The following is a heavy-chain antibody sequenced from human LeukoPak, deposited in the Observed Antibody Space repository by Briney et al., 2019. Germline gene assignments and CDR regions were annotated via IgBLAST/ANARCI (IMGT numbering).Heavy chain of an antibody. CDR2: ISSDGSNE. Sequence: PGRSLRLSCAASGFTFSSYAMHWVRQAPGKGLEWVALISSDGSNEYYADSVKGRFTISRDNAKNSLYLQMNSLRAEDTAVYYCARENPITMVRGEGWFDPWGQGTLVTVSS. J-gene: IGHJ5*02. D-gene: IGHD3-10*01. V-gene: IGHV3-30-3*01. CDR3: ARENPITMVRGEGWFDP. CDR1: GFTFSSYA.